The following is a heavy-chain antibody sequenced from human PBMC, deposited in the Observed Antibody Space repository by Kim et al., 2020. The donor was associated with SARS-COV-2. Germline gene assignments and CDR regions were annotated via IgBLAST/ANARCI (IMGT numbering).Heavy chain of an antibody. J-gene: IGHJ4*02. CDR3: ARDKFDGDYVY. CDR2: T. Sequence: TNYAQKIQGRVTMTTDTSTSTAYMELRSLRSDDTAVYYCARDKFDGDYVYWGQGTLVTVSS. D-gene: IGHD4-17*01. V-gene: IGHV1-18*01.